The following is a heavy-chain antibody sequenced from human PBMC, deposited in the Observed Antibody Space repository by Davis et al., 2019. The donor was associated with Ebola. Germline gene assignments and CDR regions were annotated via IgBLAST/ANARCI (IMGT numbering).Heavy chain of an antibody. CDR3: ARSDLGYCSSTSCYPDAFDI. CDR2: IKKDGSEI. CDR1: GFTFSSYA. J-gene: IGHJ3*02. D-gene: IGHD2-2*01. V-gene: IGHV3-7*03. Sequence: PGGSLRLSCAASGFTFSSYAMHWVRQAPGKGLEWVANIKKDGSEIYYVDSVKGRFTISRDNSKNTLYLQMNSLRAEDTAVYYCARSDLGYCSSTSCYPDAFDIWGQGTMVTVSS.